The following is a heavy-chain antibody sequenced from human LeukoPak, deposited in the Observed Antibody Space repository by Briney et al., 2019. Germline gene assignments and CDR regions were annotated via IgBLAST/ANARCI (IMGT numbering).Heavy chain of an antibody. D-gene: IGHD6-6*01. Sequence: SETLSLTCAVYGGSFSGYYWSWIRQPPGKGLEWIGEINHSGSTNYNPSLKSRVTISVDTSKNQFSLKLSSVTAADTAVYYCARRLNSSSSPVQPFDYWGQGTLVTVSS. J-gene: IGHJ4*02. CDR3: ARRLNSSSSPVQPFDY. CDR1: GGSFSGYY. CDR2: INHSGST. V-gene: IGHV4-34*01.